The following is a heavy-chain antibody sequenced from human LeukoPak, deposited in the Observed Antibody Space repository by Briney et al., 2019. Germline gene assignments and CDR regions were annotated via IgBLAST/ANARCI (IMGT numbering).Heavy chain of an antibody. CDR1: GFTFSTNA. CDR2: ISYDGSDK. D-gene: IGHD5-18*01. J-gene: IGHJ4*02. CDR3: AKDQGIQLGIDY. V-gene: IGHV3-30*18. Sequence: GGSLRLSCAASGFTFSTNAMHWVRQAPGKGLEWVPIISYDGSDKYYADSVKGRFTNSRDNSKNTLDLQMNSLRTEDTAVYYCAKDQGIQLGIDYWGQGSLVTVSS.